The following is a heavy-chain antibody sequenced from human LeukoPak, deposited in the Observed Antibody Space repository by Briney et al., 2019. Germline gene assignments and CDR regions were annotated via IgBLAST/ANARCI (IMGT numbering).Heavy chain of an antibody. V-gene: IGHV4-39*07. CDR2: INHSGSP. CDR3: ARDLSDYYGSGSYRPIDAFDI. J-gene: IGHJ3*02. Sequence: SETLSLTCTVSGGSIRSSNSYWSWIRQPPGKGLEWIGEINHSGSPNYNPSLKSRDTISIDTSKNQFSLKLSPVTAADTAVYYCARDLSDYYGSGSYRPIDAFDIWGQGTMVTVSS. CDR1: GGSIRSSNSY. D-gene: IGHD3-10*01.